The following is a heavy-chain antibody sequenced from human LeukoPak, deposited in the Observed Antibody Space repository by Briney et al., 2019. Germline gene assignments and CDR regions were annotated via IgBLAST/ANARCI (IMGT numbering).Heavy chain of an antibody. Sequence: ASVKVSCKVSGYTLTELSMHWVRQAPGKGLEWMGGFDPEDGETIYAQKFQGRVTMTEDTSTDTAYMELSRLRSDDTAVYYCAREDYYDSSGYRPGDYWGQGTLVTVSS. J-gene: IGHJ4*02. CDR1: GYTLTELS. CDR2: FDPEDGET. CDR3: AREDYYDSSGYRPGDY. V-gene: IGHV1-24*01. D-gene: IGHD3-22*01.